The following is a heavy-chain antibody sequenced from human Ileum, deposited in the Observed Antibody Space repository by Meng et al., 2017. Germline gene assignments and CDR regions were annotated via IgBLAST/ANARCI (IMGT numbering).Heavy chain of an antibody. CDR3: ATSNDRDVYYLGY. Sequence: VTRQESGPGLVKPSGTLSLTCAVSGTWWSWVRQPPGKGLEWIGEIFQSGRTNYNPSLKSRVTISIDKSKSQISLQLSAVTAADTAVYSCATSNDRDVYYLGYWGQGTLVTVSS. D-gene: IGHD3-22*01. V-gene: IGHV4-4*02. J-gene: IGHJ4*02. CDR1: GTW. CDR2: IFQSGRT.